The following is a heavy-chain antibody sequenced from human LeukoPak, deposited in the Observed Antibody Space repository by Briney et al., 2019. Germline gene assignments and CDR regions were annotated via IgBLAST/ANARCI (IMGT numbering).Heavy chain of an antibody. CDR1: SFTFSRYS. CDR3: ASMGGTYFDT. D-gene: IGHD1-26*01. CDR2: IWFDGNNK. V-gene: IGHV3-30*04. J-gene: IGHJ4*02. Sequence: GGSLRLSCAASSFTFSRYSVHWVRQAPGKGLEWVAVIWFDGNNKYYADSVKGRFSMSRDSSKNTFYLHVNSLRPEDTAVYYCASMGGTYFDTWGQGTLVTVSS.